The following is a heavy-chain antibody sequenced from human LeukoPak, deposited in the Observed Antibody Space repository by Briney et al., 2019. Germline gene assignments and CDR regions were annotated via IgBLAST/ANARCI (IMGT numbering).Heavy chain of an antibody. Sequence: SETLSLTCTVSGGSISSYYWSWIRQPPGKGLEWIGYIYYRGSTNYNPSLKRRVTISVDTSKNQFSLKLSSVTAADTAVYYCARDAIFGVGNWFDPWGQGTLVTVSS. J-gene: IGHJ5*02. CDR3: ARDAIFGVGNWFDP. CDR1: GGSISSYY. CDR2: IYYRGST. V-gene: IGHV4-59*01. D-gene: IGHD3-3*01.